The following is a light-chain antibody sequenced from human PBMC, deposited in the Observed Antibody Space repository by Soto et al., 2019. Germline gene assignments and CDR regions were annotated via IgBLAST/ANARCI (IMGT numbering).Light chain of an antibody. V-gene: IGKV1-6*01. J-gene: IGKJ4*01. Sequence: AIQMTQSRSSLSASVGDRVTITCRASQGMRNDLGWYQQKPWKAPKLLSYAASSLQTGVPSRFSGSGSGTDFTLTISSLQPEDFATYYCIQDYNYPLTFGGGTKVEIQ. CDR2: AAS. CDR3: IQDYNYPLT. CDR1: QGMRND.